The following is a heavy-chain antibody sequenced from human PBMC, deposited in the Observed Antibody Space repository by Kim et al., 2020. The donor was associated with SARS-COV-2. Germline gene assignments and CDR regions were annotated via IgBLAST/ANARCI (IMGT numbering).Heavy chain of an antibody. D-gene: IGHD2-15*01. CDR1: GYTLTELS. Sequence: ASVKVSCKVSGYTLTELSMHWVRQAPGKGLEWMGGFDLEDGETIYAQKFQGRVTMTEDTSTDTAYMELSSLRSEDTAVYYCATGADCSGGSCYPYYYYGMHVWGQGPTFTV. CDR2: FDLEDGET. CDR3: ATGADCSGGSCYPYYYYGMHV. J-gene: IGHJ6*02. V-gene: IGHV1-24*01.